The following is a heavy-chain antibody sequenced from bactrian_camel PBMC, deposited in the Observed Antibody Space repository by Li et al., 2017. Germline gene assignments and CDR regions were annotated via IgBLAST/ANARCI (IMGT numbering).Heavy chain of an antibody. CDR3: AAHFSTHLGGAGCTKPHLFRN. Sequence: HVQLVESGGGLVQPGGSLRLSCTASGYMYISNCMGWFRQAPGKQREAVAALYTGGGGSPWYSDSVKGRFTIAPDKAMHTVSLQMDSLKPEDTGMYYCAAHFSTHLGGAGCTKPHLFRNWGQGTQVTVS. CDR2: LYTGGGGSP. D-gene: IGHD1*01. J-gene: IGHJ4*01. V-gene: IGHV3S54*01. CDR1: GYMYISNC.